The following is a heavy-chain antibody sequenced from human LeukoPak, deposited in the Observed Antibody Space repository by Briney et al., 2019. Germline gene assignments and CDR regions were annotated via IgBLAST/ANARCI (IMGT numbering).Heavy chain of an antibody. Sequence: GGSLRLSCAASGFTFSTYGMHWVRQAPGKGLEWVSAISGSGGSTYYADSVKGRFTISRDNSKNTLYLQMNSLRAEDTAVYYCAKDRSSSWWDAFDIWGQGTMVTVSS. CDR1: GFTFSTYG. J-gene: IGHJ3*02. CDR2: ISGSGGST. CDR3: AKDRSSSWWDAFDI. D-gene: IGHD6-13*01. V-gene: IGHV3-23*01.